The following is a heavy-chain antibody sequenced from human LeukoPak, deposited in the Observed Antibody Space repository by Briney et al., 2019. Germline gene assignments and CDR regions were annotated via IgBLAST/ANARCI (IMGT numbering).Heavy chain of an antibody. CDR2: INIDVSIT. V-gene: IGHV3-74*01. CDR3: ARGGSCSGGNCKYTRKEIGY. J-gene: IGHJ4*02. D-gene: IGHD2-15*01. CDR1: GFTFSSYW. Sequence: GGSLRLSCAASGFTFSSYWMHWVRQAPGKGLVWVSRINIDVSITTYADSVKGRFTISRDNAKNTLYLHMNSLRADDTAVYYCARGGSCSGGNCKYTRKEIGYWGQGTLVTVSS.